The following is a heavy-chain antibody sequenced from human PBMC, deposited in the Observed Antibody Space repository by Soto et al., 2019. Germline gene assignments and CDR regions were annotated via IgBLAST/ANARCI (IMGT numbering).Heavy chain of an antibody. J-gene: IGHJ4*02. CDR3: AKDVARVIAVAGTGGLYFDY. CDR2: ISYDGSNK. D-gene: IGHD6-19*01. CDR1: GFTFSSYG. V-gene: IGHV3-30*18. Sequence: QVQLVESGGGVVQPGRSLRLSCAASGFTFSSYGMHWVRQAPGKGLEWVAVISYDGSNKYYADSVKGRFTISRDNSKNTLYLQMNSLRAEDTAVYYCAKDVARVIAVAGTGGLYFDYWGQGTLVTVSS.